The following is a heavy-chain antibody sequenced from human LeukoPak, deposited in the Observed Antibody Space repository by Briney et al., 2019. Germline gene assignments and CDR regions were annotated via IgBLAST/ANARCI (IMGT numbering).Heavy chain of an antibody. CDR3: ARASFGEFCFDC. J-gene: IGHJ4*01. Sequence: PSETLSLTCAVSGYSISSGYYWGWIRQPPGKGLEWIGYIYYSGSTNYNPSLKSRVTISVDTSKNQFSLKLGSLTAADTAVYYCARASFGEFCFDCWGHGTLVTVSS. CDR2: IYYSGST. D-gene: IGHD3-10*01. V-gene: IGHV4-38-2*01. CDR1: GYSISSGYY.